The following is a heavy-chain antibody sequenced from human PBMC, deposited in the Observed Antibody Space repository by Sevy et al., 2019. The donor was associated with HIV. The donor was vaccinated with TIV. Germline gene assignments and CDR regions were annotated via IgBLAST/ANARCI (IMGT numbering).Heavy chain of an antibody. CDR1: GYTFTGYY. CDR2: INPNSGGT. CDR3: ARDFSHYDSSGYYYLRFDY. V-gene: IGHV1-2*02. Sequence: ASVKVSCKASGYTFTGYYMLWVRQAPGQGLEWMGWINPNSGGTNYAQKFQGRVTMTRDTSISTAYMELSRLRSDDTAVYYCARDFSHYDSSGYYYLRFDYWGQGTLVTVSS. J-gene: IGHJ4*02. D-gene: IGHD3-22*01.